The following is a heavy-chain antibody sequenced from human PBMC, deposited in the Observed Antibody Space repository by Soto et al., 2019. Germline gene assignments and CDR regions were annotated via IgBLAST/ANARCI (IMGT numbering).Heavy chain of an antibody. Sequence: QLQLQESGPGLVKPSETLSLTCTVSGGSISSSSYYWGWIRQPPGKGLEWIGSIYYSGSTYYNPSLKSRVTISVDTSKNQFSLKLSSVTAADTAVYYCARHVFWRSYFDYWGQGTLATVSS. CDR2: IYYSGST. CDR1: GGSISSSSYY. D-gene: IGHD3-3*01. CDR3: ARHVFWRSYFDY. J-gene: IGHJ4*02. V-gene: IGHV4-39*01.